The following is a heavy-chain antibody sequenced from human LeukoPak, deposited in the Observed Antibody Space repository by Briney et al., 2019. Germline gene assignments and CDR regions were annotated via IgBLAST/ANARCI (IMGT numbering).Heavy chain of an antibody. D-gene: IGHD3-22*01. CDR2: ISSSSSTI. J-gene: IGHJ6*02. CDR1: GFTFSSYS. Sequence: HTGGSLRLSCAASGFTFSSYSMNWVRQAPGKGLEWVSYISSSSSTIYYADSVKGRFTISRDNAKNSLYLQMNSLRDEDTAVYYCARNVYYYDSSGYHSYYYGMDVWGQGTTVTVSS. V-gene: IGHV3-48*02. CDR3: ARNVYYYDSSGYHSYYYGMDV.